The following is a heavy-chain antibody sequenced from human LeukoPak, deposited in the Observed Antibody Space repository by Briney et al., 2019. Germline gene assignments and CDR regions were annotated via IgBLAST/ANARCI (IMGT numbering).Heavy chain of an antibody. J-gene: IGHJ4*02. D-gene: IGHD3-10*01. CDR2: IHHSGST. CDR3: AREGDPTGSYYNY. Sequence: KPSGTLSLTCDVSGVSISSSNRWSWVRQPPGKGLEWIGEIHHSGSTNYNPSLKSRVTMSIDKSKNQFSLNLNSVTAADTAVYYCAREGDPTGSYYNYWGQGILVTVSS. CDR1: GVSISSSNR. V-gene: IGHV4-4*02.